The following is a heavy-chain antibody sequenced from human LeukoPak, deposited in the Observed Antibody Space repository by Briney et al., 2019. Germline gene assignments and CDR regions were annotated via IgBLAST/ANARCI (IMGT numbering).Heavy chain of an antibody. Sequence: PGGSLRLSCAASGFTFSSYWMSWVRQAPGKGLEWVANIKQDGSEKYYVDSVKGRFTISRDNAKNSLYLQMNSLRAEDTAVYYCARDHSLCSSISCYIGKNWFDPWGQGTLVTVSS. D-gene: IGHD2-2*02. J-gene: IGHJ5*02. V-gene: IGHV3-7*01. CDR3: ARDHSLCSSISCYIGKNWFDP. CDR1: GFTFSSYW. CDR2: IKQDGSEK.